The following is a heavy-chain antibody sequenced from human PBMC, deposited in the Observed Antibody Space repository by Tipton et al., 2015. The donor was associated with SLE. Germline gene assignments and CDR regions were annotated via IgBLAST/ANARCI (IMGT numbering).Heavy chain of an antibody. V-gene: IGHV4-39*01. CDR2: IYYTWST. D-gene: IGHD2-8*01. CDR3: ARRCTTTTCDDAFDI. J-gene: IGHJ3*02. Sequence: TLSLTCTVSGGSISSSSYYWGWIRQPPGKGLEWIGSIYYTWSTYYNPSLKSRVTISVDTSKKVVSLKLSSVTAADTAVYYCARRCTTTTCDDAFDIWGQGTMVTVSP. CDR1: GGSISSSSYY.